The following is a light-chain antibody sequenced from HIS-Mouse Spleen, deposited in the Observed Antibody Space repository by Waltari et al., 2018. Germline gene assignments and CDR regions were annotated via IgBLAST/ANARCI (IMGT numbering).Light chain of an antibody. Sequence: DVVMTQSPLSLPVTLGQPASISCSSSQSLVHSDENTYLNWFQQRPGQSPRRLIYKVSNRDSGVPDRFSGSGSGTDFTLKISRVEAEDVGVYYCMQGTHWPNFGQGTRLEIK. J-gene: IGKJ5*01. V-gene: IGKV2-30*02. CDR2: KVS. CDR3: MQGTHWPN. CDR1: QSLVHSDENTY.